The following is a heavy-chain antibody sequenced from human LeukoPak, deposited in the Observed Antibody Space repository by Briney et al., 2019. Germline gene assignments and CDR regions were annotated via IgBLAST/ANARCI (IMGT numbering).Heavy chain of an antibody. D-gene: IGHD6-6*01. CDR2: TYYRSRWYN. CDR1: GDSVSSNSAA. J-gene: IGHJ4*02. Sequence: SQTLSLTCAISGDSVSSNSAAWHWVRQSPSRGLEWLGRTYYRSRWYNHYAPSVESRIIINPDTSKNQLSLQLNSVTPEDTAVYYCVRVSYSSSYYFDYWGQGTLVTVSS. V-gene: IGHV6-1*01. CDR3: VRVSYSSSYYFDY.